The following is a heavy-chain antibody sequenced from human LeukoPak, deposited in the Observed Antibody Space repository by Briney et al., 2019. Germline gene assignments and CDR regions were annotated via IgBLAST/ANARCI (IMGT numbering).Heavy chain of an antibody. J-gene: IGHJ4*02. CDR2: IYSGGST. V-gene: IGHV3-53*01. CDR1: GFTVSSNY. D-gene: IGHD3-10*01. Sequence: PGGSLRLSCAASGFTVSSNYMSWVRQAPGKGLEWVSVIYSGGSTYYADSVKGRFTISRDNSKNTLYLQMNSLRAEDTAVYYCARVGILHYFDYWGQGTLVTVSS. CDR3: ARVGILHYFDY.